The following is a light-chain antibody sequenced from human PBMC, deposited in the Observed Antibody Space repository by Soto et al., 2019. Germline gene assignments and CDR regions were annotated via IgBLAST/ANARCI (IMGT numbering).Light chain of an antibody. CDR1: QSFSDY. V-gene: IGKV3-11*01. Sequence: EVVLTQSPATLSLSPGERATLSCRASQSFSDYLAWYQQKPGQAPRLLIYDASNRATGIPARFSGSGSGTDFTLTISSLEPEDFAIYYCHQRGSWPRKFGQGTKVEIK. CDR3: HQRGSWPRK. J-gene: IGKJ1*01. CDR2: DAS.